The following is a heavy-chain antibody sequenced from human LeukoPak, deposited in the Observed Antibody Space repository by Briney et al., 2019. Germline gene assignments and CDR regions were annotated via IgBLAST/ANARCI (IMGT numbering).Heavy chain of an antibody. V-gene: IGHV3-23*01. CDR3: AKKVVVGATSPYSDFQD. CDR2: FMGSGVTT. J-gene: IGHJ1*01. CDR1: GFTFSSYA. Sequence: GGSLRLSCEASGFTFSSYAMSWVRQAPGKGLEWVSAFMGSGVTTHYAGSVKGRFSISRDNSKNTLYLQMNSLRAEDTALYYCAKKVVVGATSPYSDFQDWGQGTLVIVSS. D-gene: IGHD1-26*01.